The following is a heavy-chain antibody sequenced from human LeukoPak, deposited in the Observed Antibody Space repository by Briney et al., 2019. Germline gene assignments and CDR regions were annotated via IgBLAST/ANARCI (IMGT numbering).Heavy chain of an antibody. D-gene: IGHD1-14*01. CDR3: ARDQTQAGPTTVDY. CDR2: INTDGTDI. J-gene: IGHJ4*02. CDR1: GFSFSKSW. V-gene: IGHV3-74*03. Sequence: PRGSLRLSCVASGFSFSKSWMHWVRRAPGKGLLWVSRINTDGTDIKYADSVEGRFTISRDNAKNTLYLQMHTLSAEDTAVYYCARDQTQAGPTTVDYWGQGTLVTVSS.